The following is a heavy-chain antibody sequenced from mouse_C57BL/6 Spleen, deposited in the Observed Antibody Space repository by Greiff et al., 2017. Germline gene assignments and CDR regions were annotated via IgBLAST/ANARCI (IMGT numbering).Heavy chain of an antibody. CDR2: IVPGGGDT. J-gene: IGHJ3*01. Sequence: QVQLQQSGAELVKPGASVKISCKASGYAFSSYWMNWVKQRPGKGLEWIGQIVPGGGDTNYNGKFKGKATLTADKSSSTAYMQLSSLTSEDSAVYFCARGESSGACFAYWRQGTLVTVSA. D-gene: IGHD3-2*02. CDR3: ARGESSGACFAY. CDR1: GYAFSSYW. V-gene: IGHV1-80*01.